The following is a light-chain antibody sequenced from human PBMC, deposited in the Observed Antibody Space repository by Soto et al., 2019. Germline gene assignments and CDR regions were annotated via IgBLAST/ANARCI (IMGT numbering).Light chain of an antibody. J-gene: IGLJ1*01. CDR2: EGS. V-gene: IGLV2-18*02. CDR1: SSDVGSYNR. Sequence: QSVLTKPPSVSGSPGQSVAISCTGTSSDVGSYNRVSWYQQPPGAAPKLMIYEGSNRPSGVPDRFSGSKSGNTASLTISGLQAEDEADYYCNSYTGSSTYVFGTGTKLTVL. CDR3: NSYTGSSTYV.